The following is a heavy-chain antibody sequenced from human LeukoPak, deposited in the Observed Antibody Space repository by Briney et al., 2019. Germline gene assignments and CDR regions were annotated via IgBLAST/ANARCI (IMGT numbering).Heavy chain of an antibody. D-gene: IGHD2-15*01. CDR3: ARHRSGGSQDDAFDI. CDR2: INQDGSTK. CDR1: GFTFSNYW. J-gene: IGHJ3*02. V-gene: IGHV3-7*01. Sequence: PGGSLRLSCAASGFTFSNYWLSWVRQAPGRGLEWVANINQDGSTKYYMDSVKGRFTISRDNAKNSVFLQINSLRAEDTAVYYCARHRSGGSQDDAFDIWGQGTMVTVSS.